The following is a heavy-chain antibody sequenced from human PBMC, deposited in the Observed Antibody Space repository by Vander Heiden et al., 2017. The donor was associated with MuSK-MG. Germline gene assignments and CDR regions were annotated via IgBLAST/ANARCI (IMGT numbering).Heavy chain of an antibody. Sequence: QVQLQESGQGLVKRSESLSLTCTVPGGSISSSYWSWIRQPAGKGLELIGLIYTSGSTNYNPSLKSRVTMSVDTSKNQFSLKLSSVTAADTAVYYCARDLYGGNPFSYYYYMDVWGRGTTVTVSS. CDR2: IYTSGST. CDR3: ARDLYGGNPFSYYYYMDV. CDR1: GGSISSSY. J-gene: IGHJ6*03. V-gene: IGHV4-4*07. D-gene: IGHD4-17*01.